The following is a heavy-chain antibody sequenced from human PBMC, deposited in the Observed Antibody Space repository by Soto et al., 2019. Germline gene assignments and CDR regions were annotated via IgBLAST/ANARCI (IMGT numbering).Heavy chain of an antibody. Sequence: QVQLVESGGGVVQPGRSLRLSCAASGFTFSSYAMHWVRQAPGKGLEWVAVISYDGSNKYYADSVKGRFTISRDNSKNQLYLQMNSLRAEDTAVYYCASGGSGSYSYYYYYGMDVWGQGTTVTVSS. D-gene: IGHD3-10*01. CDR2: ISYDGSNK. CDR3: ASGGSGSYSYYYYYGMDV. J-gene: IGHJ6*02. V-gene: IGHV3-30-3*01. CDR1: GFTFSSYA.